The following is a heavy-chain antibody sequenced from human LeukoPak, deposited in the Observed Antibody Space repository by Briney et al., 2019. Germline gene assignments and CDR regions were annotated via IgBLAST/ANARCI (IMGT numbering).Heavy chain of an antibody. V-gene: IGHV4-61*05. CDR1: GGSISSSSYY. Sequence: SETLSLTCTVSGGSISSSSYYWGWIRQPPGKGLEWIGYIYYSGSTNYNPSLKSRVTISVDTSKNQFSLKLSSVTAADTAVYYCARAALYGDYGYYYYYYMDVWGKGTTVTISS. CDR3: ARAALYGDYGYYYYYYMDV. CDR2: IYYSGST. J-gene: IGHJ6*03. D-gene: IGHD4-17*01.